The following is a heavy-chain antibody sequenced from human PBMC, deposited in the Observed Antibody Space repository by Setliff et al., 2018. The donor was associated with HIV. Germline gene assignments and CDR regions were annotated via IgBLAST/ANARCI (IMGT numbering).Heavy chain of an antibody. CDR1: GYTFSGYY. J-gene: IGHJ5*02. Sequence: ASVKVSCKASGYTFSGYYLHWVRRAPGQGLEWMGWINPNSGATNYAQNFQGRVTMTRDTSISTAYMDLSSLTSDDTAVYSCALASIVSTARWNHWGRGTLVTVSS. D-gene: IGHD1-26*01. CDR2: INPNSGAT. CDR3: ALASIVSTARWNH. V-gene: IGHV1-2*02.